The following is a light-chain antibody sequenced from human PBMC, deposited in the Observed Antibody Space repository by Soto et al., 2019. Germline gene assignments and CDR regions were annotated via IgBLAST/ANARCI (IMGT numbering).Light chain of an antibody. CDR3: QQYGSSPRT. V-gene: IGKV3-20*01. Sequence: EIVLTQSPGTLSLSPGERATLSCRASQSVSSSYLAWYQQKPGQAPRLLIYGASSRATSIPDRFSGSGSATDFTLTISRLEPEDVAVYYYQQYGSSPRTFGQGTKVEIK. J-gene: IGKJ1*01. CDR2: GAS. CDR1: QSVSSSY.